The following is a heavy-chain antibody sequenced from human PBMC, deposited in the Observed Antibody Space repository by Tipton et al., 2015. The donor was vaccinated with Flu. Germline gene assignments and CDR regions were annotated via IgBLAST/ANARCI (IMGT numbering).Heavy chain of an antibody. J-gene: IGHJ4*02. CDR1: GGSITSGGYY. V-gene: IGHV4-31*03. CDR2: IYYSGST. D-gene: IGHD3-10*01. CDR3: ARSTYHYGSGSSDY. Sequence: TLSLTCTVSGGSITSGGYYWSWIRQHPGKGLEWIAYIYYSGSTYYNPSLKSRVTISVDTSKNQFSQRLSSVTAADTAVYYCARSTYHYGSGSSDYWGQGTLVTVSS.